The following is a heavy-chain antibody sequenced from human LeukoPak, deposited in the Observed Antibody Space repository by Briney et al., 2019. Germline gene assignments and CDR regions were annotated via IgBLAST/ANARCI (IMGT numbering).Heavy chain of an antibody. CDR3: ARDPGYCSSTSCYAGSDY. J-gene: IGHJ4*02. Sequence: GASVKVSCKASGGTFSSYAISWVRQAPGQGLEWMGRIIPIFGTANYAQKFQGRVTITTDESTSTAYMELSSLRSEDTAVYYCARDPGYCSSTSCYAGSDYWGQGTLVTVPS. CDR2: IIPIFGTA. D-gene: IGHD2-2*03. V-gene: IGHV1-69*05. CDR1: GGTFSSYA.